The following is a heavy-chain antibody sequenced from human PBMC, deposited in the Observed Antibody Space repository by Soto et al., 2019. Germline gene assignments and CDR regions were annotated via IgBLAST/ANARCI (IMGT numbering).Heavy chain of an antibody. D-gene: IGHD2-2*01. CDR1: GGTFSSSA. V-gene: IGHV1-69*01. CDR3: ARSQGSSTSLEIYYYYYYGMDV. CDR2: IIPISGTA. Sequence: QVQLVQSGAEVKKPGSSVKVSCKASGGTFSSSAIRWVRQAPGQGLEWMGGIIPISGTANYAQKFQGRVTITADESTSTAYMELSSLRSEDTAVYYCARSQGSSTSLEIYYYYYYGMDVWGQGTTVTVSS. J-gene: IGHJ6*02.